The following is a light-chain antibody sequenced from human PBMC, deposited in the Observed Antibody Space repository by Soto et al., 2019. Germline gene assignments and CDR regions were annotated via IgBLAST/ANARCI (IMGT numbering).Light chain of an antibody. CDR2: EVI. CDR1: SSDVGTFNL. J-gene: IGLJ1*01. Sequence: QSALTQVASVSGSPGQSITISCTGTSSDVGTFNLVSWYQQHPGKAPRLMIYEVIKRPSGVSNRFSGSKSGNTASLTISGLQAEDEADYFCCSYAGTVAYVFGTGTKVTVL. CDR3: CSYAGTVAYV. V-gene: IGLV2-23*02.